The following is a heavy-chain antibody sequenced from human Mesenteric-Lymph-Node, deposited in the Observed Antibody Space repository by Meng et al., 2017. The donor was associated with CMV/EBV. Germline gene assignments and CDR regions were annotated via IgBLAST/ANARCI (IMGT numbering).Heavy chain of an antibody. Sequence: GESLKISCAASGFTFTGYYIHWVRQAPGQGLEWMAWINPNSGDTNYAQRFQGRVTVTSDTSINTAYMELSGLRSDDTAVYYCARDLTGAVADTDYWGRGTLVTVSS. CDR1: GFTFTGYY. CDR3: ARDLTGAVADTDY. CDR2: INPNSGDT. V-gene: IGHV1-2*02. J-gene: IGHJ4*02. D-gene: IGHD6-19*01.